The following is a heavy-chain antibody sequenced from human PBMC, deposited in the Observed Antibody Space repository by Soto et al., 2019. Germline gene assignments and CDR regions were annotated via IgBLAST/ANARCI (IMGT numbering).Heavy chain of an antibody. J-gene: IGHJ6*03. V-gene: IGHV1-2*04. D-gene: IGHD3-3*01. CDR2: INPNSGGT. Sequence: AGKVSCKASVYTFTGNYMHWWRQSPGQGLEWMVWINPNSGGTNYAQKFQGWVTMTRDTSISTAYMELSRLRSDDTAVYYCARAMYYDFWSSYYYMHVRGKGTTVTVSS. CDR3: ARAMYYDFWSSYYYMHV. CDR1: VYTFTGNY.